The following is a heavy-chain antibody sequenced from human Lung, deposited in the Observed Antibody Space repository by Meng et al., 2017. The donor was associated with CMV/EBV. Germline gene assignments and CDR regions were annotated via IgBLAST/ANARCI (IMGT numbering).Heavy chain of an antibody. V-gene: IGHV1-18*01. Sequence: SXXVSXXASGYTFIAYAFSWVRQAPGQGHEWMGWISAYNGNTNYAQKVQGRVTMTTDTSTSTAYMDLSRLRSDDTAVYYCARGTIMIRDYHHHGLDVWGHXTLVTVSS. CDR3: ARGTIMIRDYHHHGLDV. D-gene: IGHD3-16*01. J-gene: IGHJ6*02. CDR2: ISAYNGNT. CDR1: GYTFIAYA.